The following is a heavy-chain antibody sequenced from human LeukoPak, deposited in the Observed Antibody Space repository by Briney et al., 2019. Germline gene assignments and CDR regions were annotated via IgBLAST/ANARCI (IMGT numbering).Heavy chain of an antibody. D-gene: IGHD2-8*01. CDR1: VFTFSSYE. Sequence: GGSLRLSCAASVFTFSSYEMNWVRQAPGKGLEWVSYISSSDNTIYSADSVKGRFTISRDNAKNSLYLQMNSLRAEDTAVYYCARELNHIVLMVYASGGFDYWGQGTLVTVSS. V-gene: IGHV3-48*03. CDR2: ISSSDNTI. J-gene: IGHJ4*02. CDR3: ARELNHIVLMVYASGGFDY.